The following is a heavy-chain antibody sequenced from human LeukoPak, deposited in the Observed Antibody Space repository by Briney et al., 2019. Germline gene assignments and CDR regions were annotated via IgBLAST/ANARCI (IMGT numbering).Heavy chain of an antibody. CDR2: INHSGST. CDR1: GGSFSGYY. V-gene: IGHV4-34*01. Sequence: SETLSLTCAVYGGSFSGYYWSWIRQPPGKGLEWIGEINHSGSTNYNPSLKSRVTISVDTSKNQFSLKLSSVTAADTAVYYCARPSVYRSSWYFDLWGRGTLVTASS. J-gene: IGHJ2*01. D-gene: IGHD6-13*01. CDR3: ARPSVYRSSWYFDL.